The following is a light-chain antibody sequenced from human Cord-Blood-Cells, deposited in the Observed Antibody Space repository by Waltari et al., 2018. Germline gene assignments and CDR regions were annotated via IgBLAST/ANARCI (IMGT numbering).Light chain of an antibody. Sequence: DIQLTQSPSFLSASVGDRVTITCRASQGISSYLAWYQQKPGKAPKLLIYAASTLQSGVPSRFGGSGSGTEFTLTISSLQPEDFATYYCQQLNSYSYTFGQGTKLEIK. CDR2: AAS. CDR3: QQLNSYSYT. J-gene: IGKJ2*01. CDR1: QGISSY. V-gene: IGKV1-9*01.